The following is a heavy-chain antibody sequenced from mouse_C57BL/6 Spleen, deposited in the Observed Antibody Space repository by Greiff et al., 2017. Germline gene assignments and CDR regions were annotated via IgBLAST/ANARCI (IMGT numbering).Heavy chain of an antibody. Sequence: VQLPQPGAELVMPGASVKLSCRASGYTFTRYWMPWVKQSPGQGLEWIGEVDASDSYTNYNKKFKGTSTLTVDKSSSTAYMQSSSLTSEDSAVYYCARGLRPPFDYWGQGTTLTVSS. CDR3: ARGLRPPFDY. J-gene: IGHJ2*01. CDR1: GYTFTRYW. CDR2: VDASDSYT. D-gene: IGHD2-4*01. V-gene: IGHV1-69*01.